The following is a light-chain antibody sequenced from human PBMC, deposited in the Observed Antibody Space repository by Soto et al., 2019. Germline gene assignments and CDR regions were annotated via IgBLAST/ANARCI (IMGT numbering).Light chain of an antibody. Sequence: EFVLTQSPGTLSLSPGERATLSCRASQTVRNNYLAWYQQKPGQAPRLLTFGASNRATGIPARFSGSGSGTDFTLTINSLEPDDFAVYYCQQRDSWPITFGQGTRLEIK. CDR1: QTVRNNY. CDR2: GAS. V-gene: IGKV3-11*01. J-gene: IGKJ5*01. CDR3: QQRDSWPIT.